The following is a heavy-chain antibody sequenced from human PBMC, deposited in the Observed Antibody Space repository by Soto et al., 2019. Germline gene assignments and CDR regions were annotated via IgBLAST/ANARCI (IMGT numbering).Heavy chain of an antibody. CDR1: GGSFSGYY. J-gene: IGHJ3*02. D-gene: IGHD1-1*01. V-gene: IGHV4-34*01. Sequence: ASGILSLTCAVFGGSFSGYYWSWVRQPPGKGLEWIGEINHSGSTNYNPSLKSRVTISVDTSKNQFSLKLSSVTAADTAVYYCARGSRLGTHDAFDIWGQGTMVTVSS. CDR3: ARGSRLGTHDAFDI. CDR2: INHSGST.